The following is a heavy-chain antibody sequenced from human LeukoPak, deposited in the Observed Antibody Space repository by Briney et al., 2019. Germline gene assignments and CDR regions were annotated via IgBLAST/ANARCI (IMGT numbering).Heavy chain of an antibody. D-gene: IGHD3-22*01. CDR1: GFTFSDYY. J-gene: IGHJ4*02. V-gene: IGHV3-11*04. CDR3: ARDQNYYDSSALGY. Sequence: GGSLRLSCAAPGFTFSDYYMSWIRQAPGKGLEWVSYISSSGSTIYYADSVKGRFTISRDNAKNSLYLQMNSLRAEDTAVYYCARDQNYYDSSALGYWGQGTLVTVSS. CDR2: ISSSGSTI.